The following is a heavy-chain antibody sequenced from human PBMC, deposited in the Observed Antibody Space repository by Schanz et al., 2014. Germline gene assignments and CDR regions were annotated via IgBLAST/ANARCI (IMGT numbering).Heavy chain of an antibody. D-gene: IGHD5-12*01. CDR3: ARDFSAYVGNYFDY. J-gene: IGHJ4*02. Sequence: QVLQVQSGSELKKPGASVKVSCKASGYTFTSYGITWVRQAPGQGLEWMGWINGYNGHTLYAQKFQGRVTMTTDTSTSTSYMELTSLRFDDTAVYYCARDFSAYVGNYFDYWGQGTLVTVSS. CDR2: INGYNGHT. V-gene: IGHV1-18*01. CDR1: GYTFTSYG.